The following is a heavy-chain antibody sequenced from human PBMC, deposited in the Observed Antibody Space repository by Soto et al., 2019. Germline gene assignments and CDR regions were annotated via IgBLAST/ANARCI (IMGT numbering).Heavy chain of an antibody. CDR2: IYYSGST. CDR3: ARDNSRTFPAAPGDKKSDSSGWWFDP. V-gene: IGHV4-59*01. Sequence: SETLSLTCTVSGGSISSYYWSWIRQPPGKGLEWIGYIYYSGSTKYKPSLKSRVNISVDTSKNQFSLNLSSVTAADTAIYYCARDNSRTFPAAPGDKKSDSSGWWFDPWGQGTLVTVSS. J-gene: IGHJ5*02. CDR1: GGSISSYY. D-gene: IGHD6-13*01.